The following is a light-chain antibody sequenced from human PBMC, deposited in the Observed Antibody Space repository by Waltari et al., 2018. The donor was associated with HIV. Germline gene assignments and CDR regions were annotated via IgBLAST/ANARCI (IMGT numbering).Light chain of an antibody. J-gene: IGKJ3*01. CDR2: WAS. CDR1: QSVLHSSNNKNY. Sequence: DIVMTQSPDSLAVSLGERATINCKSSQSVLHSSNNKNYLAWYQQKPGQPPKLLTYWASPRESGVPDRFSGSGSGTDFTLTINSLQAEDVAVYYCQQYFSSPRTFGPGTKVDV. CDR3: QQYFSSPRT. V-gene: IGKV4-1*01.